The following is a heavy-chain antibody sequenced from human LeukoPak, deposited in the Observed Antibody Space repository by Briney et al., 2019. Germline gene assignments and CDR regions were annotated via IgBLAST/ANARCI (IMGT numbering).Heavy chain of an antibody. CDR1: GFTFSSYE. V-gene: IGHV3-48*03. J-gene: IGHJ3*02. CDR3: ARAIHHALDI. CDR2: ISSSGSGT. Sequence: PGGSLRLSCAASGFTFSSYEMNWVRQAPGKGLEWVSYISSSGSGTYYADSVKGRFTISRDNAKNSLYLQMNSLRVEDTAVYYCARAIHHALDIWGQGTMVTVSP.